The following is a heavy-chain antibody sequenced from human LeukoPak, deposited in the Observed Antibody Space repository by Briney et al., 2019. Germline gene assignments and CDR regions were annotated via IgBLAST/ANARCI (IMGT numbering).Heavy chain of an antibody. CDR2: KYYSGST. D-gene: IGHD6-13*01. J-gene: IGHJ4*02. V-gene: IGHV4-39*01. Sequence: SETLSLTCTVSRGSISSSNYYWGWIRRPPGKGLEWIGSKYYSGSTYYNPSLKSRVTISVDTSKKQFSLRLTSVTAADTAVYYCARQIAGGTFYFDSWGQGTLVTVSS. CDR1: RGSISSSNYY. CDR3: ARQIAGGTFYFDS.